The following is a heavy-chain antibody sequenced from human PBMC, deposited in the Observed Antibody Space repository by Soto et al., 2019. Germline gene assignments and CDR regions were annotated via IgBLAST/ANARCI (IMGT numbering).Heavy chain of an antibody. CDR2: ISYDGSNK. Sequence: QVQLVESGGGVVQPGTSLRLSCAASGFTFSSYGMHWVRQAPGKGLEWVAVISYDGSNKYYGDSVKGRFTISRDNSKNTLYLQMNSLRAEDTAVYYCAKGWDTTTDYWGQGTLVTVSS. J-gene: IGHJ4*02. CDR3: AKGWDTTTDY. V-gene: IGHV3-30*18. CDR1: GFTFSSYG. D-gene: IGHD5-18*01.